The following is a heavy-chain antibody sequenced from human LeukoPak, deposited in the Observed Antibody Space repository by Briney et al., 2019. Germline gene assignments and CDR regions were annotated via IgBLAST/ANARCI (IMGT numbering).Heavy chain of an antibody. CDR2: INPSGGST. CDR1: GYTLTSYY. V-gene: IGHV1-46*01. D-gene: IGHD1-26*01. Sequence: GASVKVSCKASGYTLTSYYMHWVRQAPGQGLEWMGIINPSGGSTSYAQKFQGRVTMTRDMSTSTVYMELSSLRSEDTAVYYCARHGIVGAAPELYYYGMDVWGQGTTVTVSS. J-gene: IGHJ6*02. CDR3: ARHGIVGAAPELYYYGMDV.